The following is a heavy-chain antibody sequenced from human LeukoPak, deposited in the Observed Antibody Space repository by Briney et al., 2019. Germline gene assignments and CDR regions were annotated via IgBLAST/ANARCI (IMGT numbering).Heavy chain of an antibody. CDR1: GYTFTSYG. J-gene: IGHJ4*02. CDR3: ARDLEAAGSVYFDY. CDR2: ISAHNGNT. V-gene: IGHV1-18*01. D-gene: IGHD6-13*01. Sequence: ASVKVSCKASGYTFTSYGISWVRQAPGQGLEWMGWISAHNGNTNYAQKLQGRVTMTTDTSTSTAYMELRSLRSDDTAVYYCARDLEAAGSVYFDYWGQGTLVTVSS.